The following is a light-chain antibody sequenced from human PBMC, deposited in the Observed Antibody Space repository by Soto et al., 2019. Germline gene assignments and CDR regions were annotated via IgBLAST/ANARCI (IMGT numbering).Light chain of an antibody. Sequence: DIQITQSPSSLSASVGDRVTITCRASRSISDCLNWYKQKPGEAPELLIYAASTLQSGVPSRFSGSGSGTDFTLTISRLQPEDSAAYYCQLSHSSPLTFGGGTKVDIK. CDR1: RSISDC. CDR3: QLSHSSPLT. CDR2: AAS. J-gene: IGKJ4*01. V-gene: IGKV1-39*01.